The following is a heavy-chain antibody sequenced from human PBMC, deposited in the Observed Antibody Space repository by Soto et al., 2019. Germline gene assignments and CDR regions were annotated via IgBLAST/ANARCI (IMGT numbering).Heavy chain of an antibody. Sequence: SGPTLVNPKQTLTLTCNFSGFSLSYNGVGVGLIRQPPGKALEWIALIYWDDYKRYSPSLKNRLNITRDTSKNQAVLTLTNMDPVDTATYYCVHRRVDSPYYDWFDPWSQGTLVTVSS. CDR1: GFSLSYNGVG. CDR2: IYWDDYK. CDR3: VHRRVDSPYYDWFDP. J-gene: IGHJ5*02. D-gene: IGHD3-22*01. V-gene: IGHV2-5*02.